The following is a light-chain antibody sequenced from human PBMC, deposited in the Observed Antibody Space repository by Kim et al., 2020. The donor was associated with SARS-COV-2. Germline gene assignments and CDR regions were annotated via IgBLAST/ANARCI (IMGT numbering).Light chain of an antibody. Sequence: GQSITISCTGTSSDVGGYNYVSWYQQHPGKAPKLIIYDVDNRPSGVSHRFSGSKSGSTASLTISGLQAEDEADYYCSSYTTTSSRVFGTGTKVTVL. V-gene: IGLV2-14*03. CDR1: SSDVGGYNY. CDR3: SSYTTTSSRV. CDR2: DVD. J-gene: IGLJ1*01.